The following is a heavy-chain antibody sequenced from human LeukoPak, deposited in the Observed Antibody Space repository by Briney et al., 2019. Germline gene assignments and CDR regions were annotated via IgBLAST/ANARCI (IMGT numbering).Heavy chain of an antibody. D-gene: IGHD6-13*01. CDR3: ARARDSSSWFSSDY. J-gene: IGHJ4*02. V-gene: IGHV3-48*04. CDR1: GFNYSSYT. Sequence: GGSLRLSCAASGFNYSSYTMNWVRQAPGMGLERLSYISASRGITYYADSVKGRFAISRDNAKNSLYLQMNSLRAEDTAVYYCARARDSSSWFSSDYWGQGTLVTAS. CDR2: ISASRGIT.